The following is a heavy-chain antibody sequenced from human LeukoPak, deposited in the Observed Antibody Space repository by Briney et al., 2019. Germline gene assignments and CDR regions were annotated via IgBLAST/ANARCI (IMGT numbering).Heavy chain of an antibody. V-gene: IGHV3-21*01. CDR2: ITSCSSYI. J-gene: IGHJ4*02. CDR3: ATDPGYCSRTSCYRWLVDY. CDR1: GFTSISYR. D-gene: IGHD2-2*02. Sequence: GGSLRLSCAASGFTSISYRMNWPPHAPAKRLQCLSPITSCSSYIYYADSVNARFTISRHHPHNLLSPQLTSLRPEDTAVYYCATDPGYCSRTSCYRWLVDYWGQGTLVTVSS.